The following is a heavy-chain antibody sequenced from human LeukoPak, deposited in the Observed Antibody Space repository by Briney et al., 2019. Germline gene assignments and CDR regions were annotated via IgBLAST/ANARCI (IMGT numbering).Heavy chain of an antibody. Sequence: ASVKVSCKASGYTFTSYDINWVRQATGQGLEWMGWISAYNGNTNYAQKLQGRVTMTTDTSTSTAYMELRSLRSDDTAVYYCAREGSSWYRHYYYYGMDVWGQGTTVTVSS. CDR3: AREGSSWYRHYYYYGMDV. J-gene: IGHJ6*02. CDR2: ISAYNGNT. V-gene: IGHV1-18*01. D-gene: IGHD6-13*01. CDR1: GYTFTSYD.